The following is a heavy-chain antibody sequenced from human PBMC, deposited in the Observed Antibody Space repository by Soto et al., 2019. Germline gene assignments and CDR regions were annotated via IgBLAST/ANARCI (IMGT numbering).Heavy chain of an antibody. J-gene: IGHJ4*02. CDR2: ISSSSSYI. V-gene: IGHV3-21*01. CDR1: GFTFSSYS. CDR3: ARESEKTHYDIFTGYTPNYFDY. D-gene: IGHD3-9*01. Sequence: GGSLRLSCAASGFTFSSYSMNWVRQAPGKGLEWVSSISSSSSYIYYADSVKGRFTISRDNAKNSLYLQMNSLRAEDTAVYYCARESEKTHYDIFTGYTPNYFDYWGQGTLVPVSS.